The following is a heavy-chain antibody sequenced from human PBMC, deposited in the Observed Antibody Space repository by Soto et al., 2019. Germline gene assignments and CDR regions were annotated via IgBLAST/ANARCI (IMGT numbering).Heavy chain of an antibody. Sequence: PSETLSLTCAVSGGSISGSSWWSWIRQSPGKGLEWIGEIYHSGSTNDNPSLKSRVTISVDKSKNQFSLKLSSVTAADTAVYYCARAAMGGSSWPFAYWGQGTLVTVSS. V-gene: IGHV4-4*02. CDR3: ARAAMGGSSWPFAY. CDR2: IYHSGST. D-gene: IGHD6-13*01. CDR1: GGSISGSSW. J-gene: IGHJ4*02.